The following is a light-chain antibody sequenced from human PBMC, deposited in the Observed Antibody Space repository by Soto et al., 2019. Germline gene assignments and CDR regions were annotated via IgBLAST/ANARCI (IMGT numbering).Light chain of an antibody. CDR1: NIGSKN. J-gene: IGLJ3*02. CDR2: RDS. Sequence: SYELTQPLSVSVALGQTARITCGGTNIGSKNVHWYQQKPGQAPVLVIERDSNLPCGSPERFSGSNSRNTATLTISRAQAGDEADYYCQLWDSSTARVFGGGTQLTVL. CDR3: QLWDSSTARV. V-gene: IGLV3-9*01.